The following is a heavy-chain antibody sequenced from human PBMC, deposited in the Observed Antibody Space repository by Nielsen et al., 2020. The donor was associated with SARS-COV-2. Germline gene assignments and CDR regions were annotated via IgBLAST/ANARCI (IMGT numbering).Heavy chain of an antibody. D-gene: IGHD6-19*01. CDR2: IRYDGSNK. Sequence: GESLKISCAASGSTFSSYGMHWVRQAPGKGLEWVAFIRYDGSNKYYADSVKGRFTISRDNSKNTLYLQMNSLRAEDTAVYYCAKDALHGWYGIRWGQGTLVTVSS. V-gene: IGHV3-30*02. CDR3: AKDALHGWYGIR. CDR1: GSTFSSYG. J-gene: IGHJ4*02.